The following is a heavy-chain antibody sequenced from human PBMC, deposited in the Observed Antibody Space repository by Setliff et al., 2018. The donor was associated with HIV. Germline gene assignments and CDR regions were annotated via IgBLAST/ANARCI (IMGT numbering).Heavy chain of an antibody. V-gene: IGHV4-34*01. CDR2: INHSGSI. CDR1: GGSFSDYF. CDR3: ARRRWELLKRGAAFDI. D-gene: IGHD1-26*01. J-gene: IGHJ3*02. Sequence: PSETLSLTCAVYGGSFSDYFWTWIRQPPGKGLDWIGEINHSGSITYNPSLKSRFNMSVDTSKNQFSLKLASVSAADTAVYYCARRRWELLKRGAAFDIWGQGTMVTVSS.